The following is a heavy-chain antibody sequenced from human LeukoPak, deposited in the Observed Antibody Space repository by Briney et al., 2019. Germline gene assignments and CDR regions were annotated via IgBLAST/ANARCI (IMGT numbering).Heavy chain of an antibody. CDR3: ARADMWRPGYGMDV. Sequence: ASVKASCKASGYTFTGYYMHWVRQAPGQGLEWMGWINPNSGGTNYAQKFQGWVTMTRDTSISTAYMELSRLRSDDTAVYYCARADMWRPGYGMDVWGQGTTVTVSS. J-gene: IGHJ6*02. D-gene: IGHD2-21*01. CDR2: INPNSGGT. CDR1: GYTFTGYY. V-gene: IGHV1-2*04.